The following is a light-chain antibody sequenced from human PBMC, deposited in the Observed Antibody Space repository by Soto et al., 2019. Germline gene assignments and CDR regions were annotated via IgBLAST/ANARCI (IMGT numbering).Light chain of an antibody. CDR3: QQYYSTPFT. J-gene: IGKJ3*01. CDR1: QSVLYSSNNKNY. Sequence: DIVMTQSPDSLAVSLGERATINCKSSQSVLYSSNNKNYLVWYQQKPGQPPKVLIYWASTRESGVPDRFSGSGSGTDFTLTISSLQAEDVAVYYCQQYYSTPFTFGPGTKVDIK. V-gene: IGKV4-1*01. CDR2: WAS.